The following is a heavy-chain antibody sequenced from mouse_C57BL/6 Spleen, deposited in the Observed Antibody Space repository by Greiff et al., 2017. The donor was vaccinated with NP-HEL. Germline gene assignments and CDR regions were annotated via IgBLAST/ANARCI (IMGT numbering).Heavy chain of an antibody. J-gene: IGHJ1*03. V-gene: IGHV1-9*01. CDR1: GYTFTGYW. D-gene: IGHD1-1*01. CDR3: ARSLYYYGSSKGYFDV. Sequence: VQLVESGAELMKPGASVKLSCKATGYTFTGYWIEWVKQSPGHGLEWIGAILPGSGSTNYNENFKGKATFTADTSANTAYMQLSSLTTEDAAIYYCARSLYYYGSSKGYFDVWGTGTTVTVSS. CDR2: ILPGSGST.